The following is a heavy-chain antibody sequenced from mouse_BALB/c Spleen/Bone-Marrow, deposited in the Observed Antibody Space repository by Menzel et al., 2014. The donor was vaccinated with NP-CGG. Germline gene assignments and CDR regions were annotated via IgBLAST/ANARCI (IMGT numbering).Heavy chain of an antibody. CDR2: FNPYNDDS. J-gene: IGHJ2*01. D-gene: IGHD2-3*01. V-gene: IGHV1-14*01. Sequence: VQLKQSGPELVKPGASVKMSCKASGYIFTAYVMHWVKQKPGQGLEWIGFFNPYNDDSNYNEKFKGKATLTSDQSSSTAYMELSSLTSEDSAVYYCAREGWLLRFDYWGQGTTLTVSS. CDR1: GYIFTAYV. CDR3: AREGWLLRFDY.